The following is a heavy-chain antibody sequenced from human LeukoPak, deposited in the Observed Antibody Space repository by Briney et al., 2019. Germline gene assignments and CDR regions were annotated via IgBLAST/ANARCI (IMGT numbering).Heavy chain of an antibody. CDR3: ARSPYDSSGAYYYYGMDV. CDR2: IWYDGSNK. Sequence: GGSLRLSCAASGFTFSSYGMHWVRQAPGKGLEWVAVIWYDGSNKYYADSVKGRFTISRDNSKNTLYLQMNSLRAEDTAVYYCARSPYDSSGAYYYYGMDVWDQGTTVTVSS. J-gene: IGHJ6*02. CDR1: GFTFSSYG. D-gene: IGHD3-22*01. V-gene: IGHV3-33*01.